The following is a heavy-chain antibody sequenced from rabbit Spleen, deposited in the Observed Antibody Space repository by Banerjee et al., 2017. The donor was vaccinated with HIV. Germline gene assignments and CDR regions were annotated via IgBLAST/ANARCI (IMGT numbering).Heavy chain of an antibody. Sequence: QEQVEESGGDLVKPEGSLTLTCTASGFSFSSSYYMCWVRQAPGKGLEWIACIDTGSSGFTYFATWAKGRFTISKTSSTTVTLQMTRLTAADTATYFCARAGLSNVARKYDLWGQGTLVTVS. V-gene: IGHV1S45*01. CDR1: GFSFSSSYY. CDR2: IDTGSSGFT. J-gene: IGHJ4*01. CDR3: ARAGLSNVARKYDL. D-gene: IGHD6-1*01.